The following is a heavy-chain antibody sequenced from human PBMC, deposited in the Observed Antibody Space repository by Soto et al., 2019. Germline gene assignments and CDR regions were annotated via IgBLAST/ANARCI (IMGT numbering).Heavy chain of an antibody. CDR1: GGSFSGYY. CDR2: INHSGST. CDR3: ASDCSSTSCAGYYYYGMDV. J-gene: IGHJ6*02. V-gene: IGHV4-34*01. D-gene: IGHD2-2*01. Sequence: SETLSLTCAVYGGSFSGYYWSWIRQPPGKGLEWIGEINHSGSTNYNPSLKSRVTISVDTSKNQFSLKLSSVTAADTAVYYCASDCSSTSCAGYYYYGMDVWGQGTTVTVSS.